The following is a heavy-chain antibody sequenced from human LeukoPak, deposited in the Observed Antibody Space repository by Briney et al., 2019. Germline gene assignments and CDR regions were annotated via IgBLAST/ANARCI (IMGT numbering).Heavy chain of an antibody. CDR2: VDHSGGT. CDR3: AGFTFFRGVITFDY. CDR1: GDSISSSNCY. V-gene: IGHV4-39*07. Sequence: SETLSLTCTVSGDSISSSNCYWGWIRQPPGKGLEWIGSVDHSGGTYYNPSLRSRVSISVDTSKNQFSLKLSSVTAADTAVYSCAGFTFFRGVITFDYWGQGTLVTVSS. J-gene: IGHJ4*02. D-gene: IGHD3-10*01.